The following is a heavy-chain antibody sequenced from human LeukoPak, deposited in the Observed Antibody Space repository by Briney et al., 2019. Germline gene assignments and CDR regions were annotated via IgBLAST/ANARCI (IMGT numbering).Heavy chain of an antibody. CDR2: IFHSGTT. Sequence: KPSETLSLTCTVSGGSISSSNWWGWVRQPPGKGLEWIGRIFHSGTTDYKTSLKGRVNISVDKSKNQFSLKLTSVTAADTAVYYCARLTPTTLPIYYYYMDVWGKGTTVTVSS. J-gene: IGHJ6*03. D-gene: IGHD1-7*01. V-gene: IGHV4-4*02. CDR1: GGSISSSNW. CDR3: ARLTPTTLPIYYYYMDV.